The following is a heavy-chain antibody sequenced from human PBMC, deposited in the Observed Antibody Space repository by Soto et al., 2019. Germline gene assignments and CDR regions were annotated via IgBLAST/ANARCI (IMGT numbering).Heavy chain of an antibody. CDR2: IYPGDSDT. D-gene: IGHD2-15*01. J-gene: IGHJ3*01. CDR1: GYSFTSYW. CDR3: ARPYCSGGSCYSDAFDV. Sequence: PGESLKISCKGSGYSFTSYWIGWVRQMPGKGLEWMGIIYPGDSDTRYSPSFQGQVTISADKSISTAYLQWSSLKASDSAIYYCARPYCSGGSCYSDAFDVWGQGTMVTVSS. V-gene: IGHV5-51*01.